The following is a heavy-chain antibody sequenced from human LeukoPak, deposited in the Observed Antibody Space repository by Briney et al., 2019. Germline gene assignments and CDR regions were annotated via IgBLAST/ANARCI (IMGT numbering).Heavy chain of an antibody. Sequence: GGSLRLSYAASGFTFSSCAMSWVRQAPGKGLEWVSAISGSGGSTYYADSVKGRFTISRDNSKNTLYLQMNILRAEDTAVYFCAKDLDGDTAMTTDYWGQGTLVTVSS. V-gene: IGHV3-23*01. J-gene: IGHJ4*02. CDR3: AKDLDGDTAMTTDY. D-gene: IGHD5-18*01. CDR2: ISGSGGST. CDR1: GFTFSSCA.